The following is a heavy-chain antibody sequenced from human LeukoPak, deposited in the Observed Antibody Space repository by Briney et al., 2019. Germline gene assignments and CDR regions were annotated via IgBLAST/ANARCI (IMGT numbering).Heavy chain of an antibody. CDR3: ARGGGAEMATITGGEFYFDY. J-gene: IGHJ4*02. Sequence: ASVKVSCKASGYIFTSYYMHWVRQAPGQGLEWMGIINPSGGNTNYAQKFQGRVTMTRDMSTSTVYMELSSLRSEDTAVYYFARGGGAEMATITGGEFYFDYWGQGTLVTVSS. V-gene: IGHV1-46*01. CDR2: INPSGGNT. CDR1: GYIFTSYY. D-gene: IGHD5-24*01.